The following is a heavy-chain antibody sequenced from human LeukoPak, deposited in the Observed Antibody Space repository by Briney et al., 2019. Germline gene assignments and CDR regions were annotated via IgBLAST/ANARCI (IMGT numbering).Heavy chain of an antibody. D-gene: IGHD6-6*01. Sequence: SETLSPTCAVYGGSFSGYYWSWIRQPPGKGLEWIGEINHSGSTNYNPSLKSRVTIPVDTSKNQFSLKLSSVTAADTAVYYCARCRIAVRPMDYWGQGTLVTVSS. CDR2: INHSGST. J-gene: IGHJ4*02. V-gene: IGHV4-34*01. CDR1: GGSFSGYY. CDR3: ARCRIAVRPMDY.